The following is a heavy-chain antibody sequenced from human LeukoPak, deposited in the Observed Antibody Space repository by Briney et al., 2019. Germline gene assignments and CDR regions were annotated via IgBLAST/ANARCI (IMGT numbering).Heavy chain of an antibody. J-gene: IGHJ4*02. V-gene: IGHV1-69*02. D-gene: IGHD4-17*01. CDR2: IIPILGIA. CDR3: ARGTWTWYEVTTEEPYFDY. Sequence: SVKVSCKASGGTFSSYTISWVRQAPGQGLEWMGRIIPILGIANYAQKFQGRVTITADKSTSTAYMELSSLRSEDTAVYYCARGTWTWYEVTTEEPYFDYWGQGTLVTVSS. CDR1: GGTFSSYT.